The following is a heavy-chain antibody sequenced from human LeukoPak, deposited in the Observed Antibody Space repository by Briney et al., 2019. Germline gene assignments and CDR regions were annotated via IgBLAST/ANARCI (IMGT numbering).Heavy chain of an antibody. J-gene: IGHJ2*01. Sequence: GSSVKVSCKASGGTFSSYAISWVRQAPGQGLEWMGRIIPIFGIANYAQKFQGRVTITADKSTSTAYMELSSLRSEDTAVYYCAGLRKNGYFDLWGRGTLVTISS. CDR3: AGLRKNGYFDL. CDR2: IIPIFGIA. V-gene: IGHV1-69*04. CDR1: GGTFSSYA.